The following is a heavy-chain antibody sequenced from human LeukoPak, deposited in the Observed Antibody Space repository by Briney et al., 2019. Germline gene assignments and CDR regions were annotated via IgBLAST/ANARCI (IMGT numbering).Heavy chain of an antibody. CDR2: ISGRSLTV. CDR3: ARDAGYTIFGVVINYGMDV. J-gene: IGHJ6*02. D-gene: IGHD3-3*01. Sequence: GGSLRLSCAASGFTFSNYSMNWVRQAPGKRLEWVSYISGRSLTVYYADSVKGRFTISRDNAKNSLYLQMNSLRDEDTAVYYCARDAGYTIFGVVINYGMDVWGQGTTVTVSS. CDR1: GFTFSNYS. V-gene: IGHV3-48*02.